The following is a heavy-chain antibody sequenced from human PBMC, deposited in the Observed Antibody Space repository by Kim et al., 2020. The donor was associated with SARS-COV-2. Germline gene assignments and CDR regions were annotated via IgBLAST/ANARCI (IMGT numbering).Heavy chain of an antibody. CDR1: GFTFSSYG. CDR2: ISYDGSNK. Sequence: GGSLRLSCAASGFTFSSYGMHWVRQAPGKGLEWVAVISYDGSNKYYADSVKGRFTISRDNSKNTLYLQMNSLRAEDTAVYYCAKEDGLIDSSGYYYPNAFDIWGQGTMVTVSS. V-gene: IGHV3-30*18. D-gene: IGHD3-22*01. J-gene: IGHJ3*02. CDR3: AKEDGLIDSSGYYYPNAFDI.